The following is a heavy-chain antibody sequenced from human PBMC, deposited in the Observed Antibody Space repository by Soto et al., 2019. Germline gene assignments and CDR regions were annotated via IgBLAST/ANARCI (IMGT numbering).Heavy chain of an antibody. CDR1: EDTFRNYA. CDR3: VSTKCDSSAYYYWYLGL. V-gene: IGHV1-69*06. CDR2: IIPIFGTA. D-gene: IGHD3-22*01. Sequence: SVKVSCKASEDTFRNYAISWVRQAPGQGLEWMGGIIPIFGTANYAQKFQGRVTITADTSANTVYLELSSLRSEDTAVYYCVSTKCDSSAYYYWYLGLWGRGTLVTVSS. J-gene: IGHJ2*01.